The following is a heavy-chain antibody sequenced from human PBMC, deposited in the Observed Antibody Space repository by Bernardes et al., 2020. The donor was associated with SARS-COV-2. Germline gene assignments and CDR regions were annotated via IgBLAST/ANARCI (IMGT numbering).Heavy chain of an antibody. CDR1: GFTFNTYA. J-gene: IGHJ4*02. CDR3: TKEGPDNFDY. CDR2: ISCSGDHT. V-gene: IGHV3-23*01. Sequence: GVSLRLYCVASGFTFNTYAISWIRQTPGRGLEWVSAISCSGDHTYYADSVKGRFIISRDNSRNTVNLLVSSLGAEDTAIYYCTKEGPDNFDYWGQGTLVTVSS.